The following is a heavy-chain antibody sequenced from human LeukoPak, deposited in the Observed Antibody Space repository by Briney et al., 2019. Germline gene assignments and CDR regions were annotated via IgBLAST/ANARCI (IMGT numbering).Heavy chain of an antibody. CDR1: TFTFSIYD. J-gene: IGHJ4*02. V-gene: IGHV3-48*03. D-gene: IGHD2-15*01. CDR2: ISSSSSSI. Sequence: GGSLRLSCAASTFTFSIYDLNWVRQAPGKGLEWLSHISSSSSSIYYADSVKGRFTVSRDNAKNSVYLQMNSLRVEDTAIYYCATSGPVDSWGQGTLVTVSS. CDR3: ATSGPVDS.